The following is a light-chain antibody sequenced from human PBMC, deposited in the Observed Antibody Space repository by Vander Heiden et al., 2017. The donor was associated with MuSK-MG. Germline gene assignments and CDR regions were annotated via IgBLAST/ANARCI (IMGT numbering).Light chain of an antibody. Sequence: DIQMTQSPSSLSASVGDRVTICITCRASQGISNSLAWYQQKPGKAPKVLLYVASRLESAVPSRLSGSGSGTDYTLTISRLQPEDFATYYCRQDYSTPLTFGGGTKVEI. J-gene: IGKJ4*01. CDR2: VAS. CDR1: QGISNS. V-gene: IGKV1-NL1*01. CDR3: RQDYSTPLT.